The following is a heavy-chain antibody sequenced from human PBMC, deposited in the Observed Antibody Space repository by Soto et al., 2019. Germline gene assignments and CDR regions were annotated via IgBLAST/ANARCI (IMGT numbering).Heavy chain of an antibody. CDR2: INPSGGST. CDR1: GYTFTSYY. Sequence: QVQLVQSGAEVKKPGASVKVSCKASGYTFTSYYMHWVRQAPGQGLERMGIINPSGGSTSYAQKFQCRVTVTRDTSTSTVYMELSSLRSEDTAVYYYASGIAVACTLSWFDPWGQGTLVTVSS. J-gene: IGHJ5*02. CDR3: ASGIAVACTLSWFDP. V-gene: IGHV1-46*01. D-gene: IGHD6-19*01.